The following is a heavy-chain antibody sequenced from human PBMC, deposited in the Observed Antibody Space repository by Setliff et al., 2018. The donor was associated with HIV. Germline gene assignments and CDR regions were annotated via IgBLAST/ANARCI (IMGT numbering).Heavy chain of an antibody. CDR1: GYTFSSYG. V-gene: IGHV1-18*01. CDR2: ISVVNGNT. CDR3: ARRGRHSAPGITYYLDY. Sequence: ASVKVSCKASGYTFSSYGISWVRQAPGQGLEWVGWISVVNGNTDYAEKFEGRVTMTTDTSTNTAYMELRSLRSDDTAVYYCARRGRHSAPGITYYLDYWGQGTLVTVSS. J-gene: IGHJ4*02. D-gene: IGHD6-13*01.